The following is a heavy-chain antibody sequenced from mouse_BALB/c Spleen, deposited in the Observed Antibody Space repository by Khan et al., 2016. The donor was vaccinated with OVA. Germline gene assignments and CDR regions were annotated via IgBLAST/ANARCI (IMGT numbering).Heavy chain of an antibody. D-gene: IGHD1-2*01. CDR1: GYSITSGYG. Sequence: EVQLQESGPGLVKPSQSLSLTCTVTGYSITSGYGWNWIRQFPGNKLEWMGYISYSGSTNYNPSLKSRISITRDTSKNQFLLQLNSVTTEDTATHYCARTARINYWGQGTTLTVSS. CDR2: ISYSGST. CDR3: ARTARINY. V-gene: IGHV3-2*02. J-gene: IGHJ2*01.